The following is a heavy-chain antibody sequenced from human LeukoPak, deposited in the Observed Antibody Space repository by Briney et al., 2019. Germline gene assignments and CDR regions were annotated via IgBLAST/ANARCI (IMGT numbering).Heavy chain of an antibody. Sequence: GGSLRLSCVGSGFSFSTYDMGWVRQAPGKGLEWVSAISGSGGSTYYADSVKGRFTISRDNSKDTLYLQMNSLGAEDTAVYYCAKDGMATISYYFDYWGQGTLVTVSS. CDR3: AKDGMATISYYFDY. D-gene: IGHD5-24*01. V-gene: IGHV3-23*01. CDR2: ISGSGGST. J-gene: IGHJ4*02. CDR1: GFSFSTYD.